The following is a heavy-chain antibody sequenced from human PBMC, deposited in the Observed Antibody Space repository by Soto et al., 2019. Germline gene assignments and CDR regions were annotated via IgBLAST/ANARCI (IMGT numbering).Heavy chain of an antibody. CDR2: IWYGGSNK. CDR3: ARDRVDYYDSSGYLAY. Sequence: GGSLRLSCAASGFTFSSYGMHWVRQAPGKGLEWVAVIWYGGSNKYYADSVKGRFTISRDNSKNTLYLQMNSLRAEDTAVYYCARDRVDYYDSSGYLAYWGQGTLVTVSS. J-gene: IGHJ4*02. V-gene: IGHV3-33*01. CDR1: GFTFSSYG. D-gene: IGHD3-22*01.